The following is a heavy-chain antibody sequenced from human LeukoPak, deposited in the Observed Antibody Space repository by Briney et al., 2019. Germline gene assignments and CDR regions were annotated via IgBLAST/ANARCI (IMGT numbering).Heavy chain of an antibody. Sequence: AGGSLRLSCAASGFTFSDYYMSWIRQAPGKGLEWVSYISSSGSTIYYADSVKGRFTISRDNAKNSLYLQMNSLRAEDTAVYYCARDISVRYDFWSGWVAYYYMDVWGKGTTVTVSS. CDR2: ISSSGSTI. D-gene: IGHD3-3*01. CDR3: ARDISVRYDFWSGWVAYYYMDV. CDR1: GFTFSDYY. J-gene: IGHJ6*03. V-gene: IGHV3-11*04.